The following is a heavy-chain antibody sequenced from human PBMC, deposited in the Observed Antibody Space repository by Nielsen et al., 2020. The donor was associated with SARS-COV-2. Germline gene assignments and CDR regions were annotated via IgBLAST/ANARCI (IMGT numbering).Heavy chain of an antibody. CDR3: VRNRKNHYFDY. J-gene: IGHJ4*02. CDR2: IYSGGST. V-gene: IGHV3-53*04. Sequence: GESLKISCAASGFTVSSNYMSWVRQAPGKGLEWVSVIYSGGSTYYADSVKGRFTISRHNSKNTLYLQMNSLRAEDTAVYYCVRNRKNHYFDYWGQGTLVTVSS. CDR1: GFTVSSNY. D-gene: IGHD1-14*01.